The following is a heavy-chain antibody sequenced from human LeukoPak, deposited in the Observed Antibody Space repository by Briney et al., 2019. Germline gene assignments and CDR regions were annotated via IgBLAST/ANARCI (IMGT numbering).Heavy chain of an antibody. D-gene: IGHD3-22*01. V-gene: IGHV3-21*01. J-gene: IGHJ4*02. Sequence: PGGSLRLSCAASGFTFNRYNMNWVRRAPGKGLEWVSSISTSSSYIYYADSVRGRFTISRDNAKNSLYLQMNSLRAEDTAVYYCARDLDWHYDSSGYYYRGEGMDYFDYWGQGTLVTVSS. CDR1: GFTFNRYN. CDR2: ISTSSSYI. CDR3: ARDLDWHYDSSGYYYRGEGMDYFDY.